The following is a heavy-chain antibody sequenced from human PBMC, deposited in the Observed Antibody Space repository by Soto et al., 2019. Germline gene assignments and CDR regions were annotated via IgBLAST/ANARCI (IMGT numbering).Heavy chain of an antibody. Sequence: ASVKVSCKASGYTFTSYGISWVRQAPGQGLEWMGGIIPIFGTANYAQKFQGRVTITADESTSTAYMELSSLRSEDTAVYYCAREDVVATIIWGQGTLVTVSS. J-gene: IGHJ4*02. CDR2: IIPIFGTA. V-gene: IGHV1-69*13. CDR3: AREDVVATII. CDR1: GYTFTSYG. D-gene: IGHD5-12*01.